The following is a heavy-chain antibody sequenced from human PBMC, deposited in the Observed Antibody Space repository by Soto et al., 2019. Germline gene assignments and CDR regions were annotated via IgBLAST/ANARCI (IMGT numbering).Heavy chain of an antibody. Sequence: KPSETLSLTCTVSGGSISSGGYYWSWIRQHPGKGLEWIGYIYYSGSTYYNPSLKSRVTISVDTSKNQFSLKLSSVTAADTAVYYCARVDFGYCSSTSCYTSHAFDIWGQGTMVTVS. CDR1: GGSISSGGYY. D-gene: IGHD2-2*02. CDR3: ARVDFGYCSSTSCYTSHAFDI. CDR2: IYYSGST. J-gene: IGHJ3*02. V-gene: IGHV4-31*03.